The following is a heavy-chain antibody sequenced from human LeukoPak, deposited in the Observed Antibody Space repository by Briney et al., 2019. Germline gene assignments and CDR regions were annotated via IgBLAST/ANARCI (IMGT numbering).Heavy chain of an antibody. CDR3: AKRYPELRGFDY. J-gene: IGHJ4*02. Sequence: GGSLRLSCAVSGFTFSSYGMSWVRQAPGRGLEWVSAISGSGGSTYYADSVKGRFTISRDNSKNTLYLQMNSLRAEDTAVYYCAKRYPELRGFDYWGQGTLVTVSS. D-gene: IGHD1-7*01. V-gene: IGHV3-23*01. CDR2: ISGSGGST. CDR1: GFTFSSYG.